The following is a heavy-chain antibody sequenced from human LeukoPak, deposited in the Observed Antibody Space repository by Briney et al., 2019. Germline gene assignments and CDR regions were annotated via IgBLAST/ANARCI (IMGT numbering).Heavy chain of an antibody. CDR1: GLTFSSHW. CDR3: ARAPGSYGDYANDY. V-gene: IGHV3-23*01. Sequence: GGSLRLSCAASGLTFSSHWMHWVRQAPGKGLEWVSTISGSGSSTYYVDSVKGRFTISRDNSKNTLYLQMNSLRAEDTAVYYCARAPGSYGDYANDYWGQGTLVTVSS. D-gene: IGHD4-17*01. J-gene: IGHJ4*02. CDR2: ISGSGSST.